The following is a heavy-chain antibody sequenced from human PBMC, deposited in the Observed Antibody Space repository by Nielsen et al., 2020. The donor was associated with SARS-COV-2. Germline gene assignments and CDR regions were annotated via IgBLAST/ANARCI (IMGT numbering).Heavy chain of an antibody. Sequence: GESLKISCAASGFTFSSYGMHWVRQAPGKGLEWVAVIWYDGSNKYYADSVKGRFTISRDNSKNTLYLQMNSLRAEDTAVYYCARITPSNLQYYDFWSGYWGYWGQGTLVTVSS. CDR2: IWYDGSNK. CDR3: ARITPSNLQYYDFWSGYWGY. J-gene: IGHJ4*02. V-gene: IGHV3-33*01. CDR1: GFTFSSYG. D-gene: IGHD3-3*01.